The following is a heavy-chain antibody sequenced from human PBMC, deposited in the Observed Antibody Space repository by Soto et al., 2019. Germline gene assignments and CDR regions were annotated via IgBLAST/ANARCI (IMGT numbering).Heavy chain of an antibody. D-gene: IGHD2-15*01. J-gene: IGHJ4*02. CDR1: GFSFSSYG. CDR3: ARDLGGWPDY. Sequence: GGSLRLSCAASGFSFSSYGMQWVRQAPGKGLEWVAVISYDGSNKYYADSVKDRFTISRDSSKNTLYLQMNSLRAEDTAVYYCARDLGGWPDYWGQGTLVTVSS. V-gene: IGHV3-30*03. CDR2: ISYDGSNK.